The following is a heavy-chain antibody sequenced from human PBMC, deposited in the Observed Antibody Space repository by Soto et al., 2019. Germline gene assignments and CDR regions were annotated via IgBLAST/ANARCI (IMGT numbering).Heavy chain of an antibody. V-gene: IGHV3-23*01. Sequence: EVQLLESGGGFVQPGESLRLSCAVSGFTFSLSAMSWVRQAPGRGLDWVSSLSGGGSTTDYADSVKGRFTISRDNSKNTVHLQMNSLRAEDTAVYYCAKGPEYDILTGCDYWGQGALVTVSS. J-gene: IGHJ4*02. CDR3: AKGPEYDILTGCDY. CDR1: GFTFSLSA. CDR2: LSGGGSTT. D-gene: IGHD3-9*01.